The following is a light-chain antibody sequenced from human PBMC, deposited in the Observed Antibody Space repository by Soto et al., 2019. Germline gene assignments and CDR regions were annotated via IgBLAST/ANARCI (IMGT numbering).Light chain of an antibody. CDR1: QSVSGN. CDR2: GAS. CDR3: QQYNNWPPA. Sequence: EIVMTQSPATLSVSPEERATLSCRASQSVSGNLAWYQQKPGQAPRLLIYGASTRATAIPARFSGSGSGTEFTLTISSLQSEDFVVYYCQQYNNWPPAFGQGTKVEIK. J-gene: IGKJ1*01. V-gene: IGKV3-15*01.